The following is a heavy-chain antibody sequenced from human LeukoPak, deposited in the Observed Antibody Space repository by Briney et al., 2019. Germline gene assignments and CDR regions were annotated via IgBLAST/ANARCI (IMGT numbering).Heavy chain of an antibody. CDR3: ARSYSSSDHYYYYGMDV. J-gene: IGHJ6*02. CDR2: INYIRTT. V-gene: IGHV4-59*08. Sequence: SETLSLTCTVSGGSLSSYYWNWIRQPPGKGLEWIGYINYIRTTDYNPSLTSRVTISLDTSKNRFSLKLSSVTAADTAMYYCARSYSSSDHYYYYGMDVWGQGTTVTVSS. D-gene: IGHD6-13*01. CDR1: GGSLSSYY.